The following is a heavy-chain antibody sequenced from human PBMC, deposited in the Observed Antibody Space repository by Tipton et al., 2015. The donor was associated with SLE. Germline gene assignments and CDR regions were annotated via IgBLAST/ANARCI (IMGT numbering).Heavy chain of an antibody. V-gene: IGHV4-34*01. J-gene: IGHJ4*02. CDR1: GGSFSGYY. CDR3: ARFPTYHFDL. D-gene: IGHD2-2*01. CDR2: INHSGST. Sequence: TLSLTCAVYGGSFSGYYYSWIRQPPGKGLESIGEINHSGSTNYNPSLKSRVTISIDKSRNQFSLKLNSVTAADTAVYYCARFPTYHFDLWGQGTLVTVSS.